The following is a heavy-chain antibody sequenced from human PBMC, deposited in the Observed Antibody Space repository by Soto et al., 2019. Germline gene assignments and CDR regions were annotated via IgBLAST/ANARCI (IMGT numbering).Heavy chain of an antibody. V-gene: IGHV4-59*01. CDR3: ARSLGGGTTIYFDY. CDR2: IYYSGST. Sequence: SETLSLTCTVSGGSISSYYWSWIRQPPGKRLEWIGYIYYSGSTNYNPSLKSRVTISVDTSKNQFSLKLSSVTAADTAVYYCARSLGGGTTIYFDYWGQGTLVTVSS. CDR1: GGSISSYY. J-gene: IGHJ4*02. D-gene: IGHD1-7*01.